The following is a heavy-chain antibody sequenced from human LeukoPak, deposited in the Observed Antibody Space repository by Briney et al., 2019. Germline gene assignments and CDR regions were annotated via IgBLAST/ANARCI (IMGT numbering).Heavy chain of an antibody. CDR1: GGSISSYY. V-gene: IGHV4-34*01. CDR3: ARAPNFYDRSGYWRLIYYFDY. CDR2: INHSGST. D-gene: IGHD3-22*01. J-gene: IGHJ4*02. Sequence: SETLSLTCTVSGGSISSYYWSWIRQPPGKGLEWIGEINHSGSTNYNPSLKSRVTISVDTSKNQFSLKLSSVTAADTAVYYCARAPNFYDRSGYWRLIYYFDYWGQGTLVTVSS.